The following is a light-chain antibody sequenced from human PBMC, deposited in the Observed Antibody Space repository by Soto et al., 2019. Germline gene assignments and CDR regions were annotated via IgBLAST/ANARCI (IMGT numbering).Light chain of an antibody. Sequence: QSVLTQPASLSGSPGQSITISCTGTSSDVGSYNLVSWYQQHPGKAPKLMIYEGSKRPSGVSNRFSGSKSGNTASLTISGLQAEDEADYYCCSHAGSSTHVVFGGGTKVTVL. J-gene: IGLJ2*01. CDR2: EGS. V-gene: IGLV2-23*01. CDR3: CSHAGSSTHVV. CDR1: SSDVGSYNL.